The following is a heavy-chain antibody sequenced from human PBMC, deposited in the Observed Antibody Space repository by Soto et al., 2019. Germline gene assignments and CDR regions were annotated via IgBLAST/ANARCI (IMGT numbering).Heavy chain of an antibody. CDR2: ISGSGGST. CDR1: GFTFSSYA. Sequence: PGGSLRLSCAASGFTFSSYAMSWVRQAPGKGLEWVSAISGSGGSTYYADSVKGRFTISRDNSKNTLYLQMNSLRAEDTAVYYCAKVRDIVVVVAATSFDYWGQGTLVTVSS. V-gene: IGHV3-23*01. D-gene: IGHD2-15*01. CDR3: AKVRDIVVVVAATSFDY. J-gene: IGHJ4*02.